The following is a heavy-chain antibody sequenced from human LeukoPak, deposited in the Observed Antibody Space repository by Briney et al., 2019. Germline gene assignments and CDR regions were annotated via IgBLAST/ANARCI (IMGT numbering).Heavy chain of an antibody. Sequence: PGGSLRLSCAASGFTFSSYGMHWVRQAPGKGLEWVAFIRYDGSNKYYADSVKGRFTISRDNSKNTLYLQMNSLRAEDTAVYYCAKVPLRDRGIFDYWGQGTLVTVSS. CDR3: AKVPLRDRGIFDY. V-gene: IGHV3-30*02. CDR1: GFTFSSYG. D-gene: IGHD3-10*01. J-gene: IGHJ4*02. CDR2: IRYDGSNK.